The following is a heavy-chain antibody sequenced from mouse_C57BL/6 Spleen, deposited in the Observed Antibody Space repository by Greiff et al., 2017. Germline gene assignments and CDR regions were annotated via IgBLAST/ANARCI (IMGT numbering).Heavy chain of an antibody. CDR1: GFTFSDYG. V-gene: IGHV5-15*01. CDR2: ISNLAYSI. J-gene: IGHJ2*01. Sequence: EVQRVESGGGLVQPGGSLKLSCAASGFTFSDYGMAWVRQAPRKGLEWVAFISNLAYSIYYADTVTGRFTISRENAKNTLYLEMSSLRSEDKAMYYCARHMWELGGCFDYWGQGTTLTVSS. CDR3: ARHMWELGGCFDY. D-gene: IGHD4-1*01.